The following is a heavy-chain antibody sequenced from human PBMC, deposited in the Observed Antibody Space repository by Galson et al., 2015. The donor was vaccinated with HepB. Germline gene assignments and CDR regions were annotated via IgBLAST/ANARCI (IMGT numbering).Heavy chain of an antibody. CDR1: GFTFSSYA. J-gene: IGHJ3*02. CDR3: AKDLVYYYDSSGYYGGTDAFDI. CDR2: ISGSGGST. D-gene: IGHD3-22*01. V-gene: IGHV3-23*01. Sequence: LRLSCAASGFTFSSYAMSWVRQAPGKGLEWVSAISGSGGSTYYADSVKGRFTISRDNSKNTLYLQMNSLRAEDTAVYYCAKDLVYYYDSSGYYGGTDAFDIWGQGTMVTVSS.